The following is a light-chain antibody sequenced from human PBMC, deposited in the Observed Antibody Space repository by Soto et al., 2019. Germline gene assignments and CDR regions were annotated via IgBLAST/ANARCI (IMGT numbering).Light chain of an antibody. J-gene: IGKJ1*01. CDR3: QQANSFPRT. V-gene: IGKV1D-12*01. Sequence: DIQMTQSPSSVAASVGDRVTITCRASQAISTWLAWYQQKPGKAPKLLIYAASNLQTGVPSRFSGSGSGTDFPLTISSLQPEDFATYYCQQANSFPRTFGQGPKVDIK. CDR1: QAISTW. CDR2: AAS.